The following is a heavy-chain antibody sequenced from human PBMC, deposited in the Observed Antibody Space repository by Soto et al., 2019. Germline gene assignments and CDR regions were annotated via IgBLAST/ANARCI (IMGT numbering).Heavy chain of an antibody. Sequence: GASVKVSCKASGYTFTGYYMHWVRQAPGQGLEWMGWINPNSGGTNYAQKFQGWVTMTRDTSISTAYMELSRLRSDDTAVYYCARDSSGYYTAYSYGMDVWGQGTKVTVSS. V-gene: IGHV1-2*04. D-gene: IGHD3-22*01. J-gene: IGHJ6*02. CDR1: GYTFTGYY. CDR2: INPNSGGT. CDR3: ARDSSGYYTAYSYGMDV.